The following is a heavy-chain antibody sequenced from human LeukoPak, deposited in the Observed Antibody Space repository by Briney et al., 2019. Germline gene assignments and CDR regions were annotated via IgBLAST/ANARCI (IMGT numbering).Heavy chain of an antibody. CDR2: ISYHGSDK. CDR1: GFTFSDYV. V-gene: IGHV3-30*18. D-gene: IGHD5-12*01. Sequence: GGSLRLSCAASGFTFSDYVIHWVRQTPGEGLEWVAVISYHGSDKYYADSVKGRFTISRDNSRSTVSLEMISLRGDDTAVYYCVKGADTSGFSVFDHWGQGTLVTVSS. J-gene: IGHJ4*02. CDR3: VKGADTSGFSVFDH.